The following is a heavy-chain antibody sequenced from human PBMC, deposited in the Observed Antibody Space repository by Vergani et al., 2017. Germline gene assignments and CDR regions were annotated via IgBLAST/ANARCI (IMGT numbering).Heavy chain of an antibody. V-gene: IGHV1-2*02. CDR3: ARAYNWNNNWFDP. CDR1: GYTFTSYY. CDR2: INPNSGGT. D-gene: IGHD1/OR15-1a*01. J-gene: IGHJ5*02. Sequence: QVQLVQSGAEVKKPGASVKVSCKASGYTFTSYYMHWVRQAPGQGLEWMGIINPNSGGTNYAQKFQGRVTMTRDTSISTAYMELSRLRSDDTAVYYCARAYNWNNNWFDPWGQGTLVTVSS.